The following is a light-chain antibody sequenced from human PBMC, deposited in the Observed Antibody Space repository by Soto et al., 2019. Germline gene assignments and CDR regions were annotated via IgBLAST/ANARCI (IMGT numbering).Light chain of an antibody. Sequence: QSALTQPASVSGSPGQSITICCTGTSSDVGGYNYVSWYQQHPGKAPKLMIYEVSNRPSGVSNRFFGSKSGNTASLTISGLQTEDEADYYCSSFTSINTWVFGGGTKLTVL. J-gene: IGLJ3*02. V-gene: IGLV2-14*01. CDR2: EVS. CDR1: SSDVGGYNY. CDR3: SSFTSINTWV.